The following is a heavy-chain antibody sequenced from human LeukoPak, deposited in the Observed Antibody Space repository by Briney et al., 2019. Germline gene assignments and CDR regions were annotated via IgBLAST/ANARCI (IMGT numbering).Heavy chain of an antibody. CDR3: AKGGLPPEY. V-gene: IGHV3-30*02. J-gene: IGHJ4*02. CDR2: IRNDGSNK. Sequence: GGSLRLSCAASGFTFSTYGTHWVRQAPGKGLEWVANIRNDGSNKFYVDSVKGRFTISRDNSNNTLYLQMNSLRTEDTAVYYCAKGGLPPEYWGQGILVTVSS. D-gene: IGHD3-16*01. CDR1: GFTFSTYG.